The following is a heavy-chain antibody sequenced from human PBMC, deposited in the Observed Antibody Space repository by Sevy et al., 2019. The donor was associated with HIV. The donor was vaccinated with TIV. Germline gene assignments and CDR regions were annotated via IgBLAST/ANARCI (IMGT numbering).Heavy chain of an antibody. CDR3: AKDIGATGIAVVAN. D-gene: IGHD6-19*01. CDR2: LNWDSGSV. CDR1: GFTFDDFA. Sequence: GGSLRLSCAASGFTFDDFAMHWVRQVPGKGLEWVSGLNWDSGSVAYADSVKGRFTISRDNAKNALFLQMNSLGAEATALYYRAKDIGATGIAVVANWGQGIQVTVSS. V-gene: IGHV3-9*01. J-gene: IGHJ4*02.